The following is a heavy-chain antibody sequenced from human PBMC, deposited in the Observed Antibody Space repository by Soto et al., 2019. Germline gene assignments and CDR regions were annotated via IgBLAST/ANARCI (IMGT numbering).Heavy chain of an antibody. D-gene: IGHD2-2*01. J-gene: IGHJ6*02. CDR3: ARRAVVPAASYYGMDV. Sequence: GESLKISCKGSGYRFTSYWISGVRQMPGKGLEWMGRIDPSDSYTNYSPSFQGHVTISADKSISTAYLQWSSLKASDTAMYYCARRAVVPAASYYGMDVWGQGTTVTVSS. CDR1: GYRFTSYW. CDR2: IDPSDSYT. V-gene: IGHV5-10-1*01.